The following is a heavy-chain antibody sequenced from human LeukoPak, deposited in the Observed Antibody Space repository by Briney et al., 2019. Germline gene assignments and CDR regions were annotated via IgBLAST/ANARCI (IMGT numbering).Heavy chain of an antibody. D-gene: IGHD1-14*01. CDR1: GYTFTSYD. Sequence: GASVKVSCKASGYTFTSYDINWVRQAPGQGLEWMGWINPNSGGTNYAQKFQGRVTMTRDTSISTAYMELSRLRSDDTAVYYCARRSRYFDYWGQGTLVTVSS. V-gene: IGHV1-2*02. J-gene: IGHJ4*02. CDR2: INPNSGGT. CDR3: ARRSRYFDY.